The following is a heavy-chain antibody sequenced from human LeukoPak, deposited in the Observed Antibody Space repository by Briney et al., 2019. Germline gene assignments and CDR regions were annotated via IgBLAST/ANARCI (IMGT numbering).Heavy chain of an antibody. CDR1: GGSISSYY. J-gene: IGHJ4*02. CDR2: IYDSGST. V-gene: IGHV4-59*01. D-gene: IGHD3-3*01. Sequence: SETLSLTCTVSGGSISSYYWSWIRQPPGKGLEWIGNIYDSGSTNYNPSLKSRPTISVDTSKNQFSLKLRSVTAADTAVYYCARHSFGVAPFHYWGQGTLVTVSS. CDR3: ARHSFGVAPFHY.